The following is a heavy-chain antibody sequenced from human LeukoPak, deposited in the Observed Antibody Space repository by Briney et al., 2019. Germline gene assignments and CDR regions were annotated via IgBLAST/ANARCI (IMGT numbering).Heavy chain of an antibody. J-gene: IGHJ4*02. V-gene: IGHV3-7*01. CDR3: ARGSMHVYHLYTDY. CDR1: GFTYTNYW. D-gene: IGHD3-16*01. CDR2: IKQDGSER. Sequence: GGSLGLSCAASGFTYTNYWVSWFRQAPGQGLEWVASIKQDGSERYYVDSVKGRFTISRDNAKNSLFLQLSSLRVEDTAVYYCARGSMHVYHLYTDYWGQGTLVTVSS.